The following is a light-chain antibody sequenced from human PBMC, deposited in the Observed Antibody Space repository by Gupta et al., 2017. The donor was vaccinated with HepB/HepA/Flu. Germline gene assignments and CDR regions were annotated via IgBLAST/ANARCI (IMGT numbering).Light chain of an antibody. CDR2: VAS. CDR3: QHLNSYHT. J-gene: IGKJ4*01. V-gene: IGKV1-9*01. Sequence: DIQLTQSPSLLSAAVGDRVTISCRASQDISRNLAWYQQIPGKAPKLLIYVASTLQRGVPSRFSGSGSGTEFALTSTSLQPEDFAIYYWQHLNSYHTFGGGTKVE. CDR1: QDISRN.